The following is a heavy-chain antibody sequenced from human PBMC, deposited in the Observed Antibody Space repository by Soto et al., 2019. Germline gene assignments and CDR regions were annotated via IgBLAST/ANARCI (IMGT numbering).Heavy chain of an antibody. J-gene: IGHJ2*01. CDR3: ARLSPYDSSGYFSERYFDL. V-gene: IGHV1-69*06. CDR1: GGTFSSYD. CDR2: IIPIFGTA. Sequence: SVKVSCKASGGTFSSYDNRWVRQAPGQGLEWMGGIIPIFGTANYAQKFQGRVTITADKSTSTAYMELSSLRSEDTAVYYCARLSPYDSSGYFSERYFDLWGRGTLVTVSS. D-gene: IGHD3-22*01.